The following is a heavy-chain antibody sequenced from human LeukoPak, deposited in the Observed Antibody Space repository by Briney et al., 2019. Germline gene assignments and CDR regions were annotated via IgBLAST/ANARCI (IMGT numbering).Heavy chain of an antibody. J-gene: IGHJ4*02. CDR3: TRDQTPYY. V-gene: IGHV3-49*04. Sequence: GGSLRPSCTASGFTFGDYAMTWVRQAPGRGLEWVGFIASETYGGTAEYAASVKGRFTISRDDSKSIAYLQMNSLKTEDTAVYYCTRDQTPYYWGQGTLVTVSS. CDR2: IASETYGGTA. CDR1: GFTFGDYA.